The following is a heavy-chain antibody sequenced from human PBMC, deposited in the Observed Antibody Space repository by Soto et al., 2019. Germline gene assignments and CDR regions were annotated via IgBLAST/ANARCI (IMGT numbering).Heavy chain of an antibody. D-gene: IGHD3-9*01. CDR1: GYTFTSYD. CDR3: AREAKLYDILTGYPAYYFDY. CDR2: MNPNSGNT. Sequence: ASVKVSCKASGYTFTSYDINWVRQSTGQGLEWMGWMNPNSGNTGYAQKFQDRVTMTSNTSINTAYLELNSLRAEDTAVYYCAREAKLYDILTGYPAYYFDYWGQGTLVTVSS. J-gene: IGHJ4*02. V-gene: IGHV1-8*01.